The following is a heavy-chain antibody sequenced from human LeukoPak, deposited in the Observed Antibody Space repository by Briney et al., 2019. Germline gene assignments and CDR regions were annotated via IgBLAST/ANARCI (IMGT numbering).Heavy chain of an antibody. Sequence: ASVKVSCEASGYSFTTYDINWVRQAAGQGLEWMGWMNPNSGNTGNAQKFQGRVTITRNTSISTAYMELTSLTSEDTAVYFCARIAAPGNRRLNFWGQGTLVTVSS. CDR1: GYSFTTYD. D-gene: IGHD6-13*01. CDR3: ARIAAPGNRRLNF. J-gene: IGHJ4*02. V-gene: IGHV1-8*01. CDR2: MNPNSGNT.